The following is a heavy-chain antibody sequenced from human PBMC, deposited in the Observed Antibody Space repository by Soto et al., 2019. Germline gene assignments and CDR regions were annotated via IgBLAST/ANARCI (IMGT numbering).Heavy chain of an antibody. Sequence: SETLSLTCTVSGGSISSSSYYWGWIRQPPGKGLEWIGSIYYSGSTYYNPSLKSRVTISVDTSKNQFSLKLSSVTAADTAVYYCARRRTSYPAYGMHVWGQGTTVTVYS. J-gene: IGHJ6*02. CDR2: IYYSGST. CDR3: ARRRTSYPAYGMHV. V-gene: IGHV4-39*01. CDR1: GGSISSSSYY. D-gene: IGHD6-6*01.